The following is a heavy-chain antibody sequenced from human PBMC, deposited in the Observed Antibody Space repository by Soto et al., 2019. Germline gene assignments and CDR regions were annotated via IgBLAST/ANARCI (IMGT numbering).Heavy chain of an antibody. CDR3: ARDPSHSYYTLFYYFDY. J-gene: IGHJ4*02. Sequence: EVQLLESGGGLVQPGGSLRLSCAASGFTFSTYAMSWVRQAPGKGLEWVSAISGSGSNTYYADSVKGRFTISRDDSQSTLYLQMNSLRAEDTAVYYCARDPSHSYYTLFYYFDYSGQGTLVTVSS. V-gene: IGHV3-23*01. CDR1: GFTFSTYA. D-gene: IGHD1-26*01. CDR2: ISGSGSNT.